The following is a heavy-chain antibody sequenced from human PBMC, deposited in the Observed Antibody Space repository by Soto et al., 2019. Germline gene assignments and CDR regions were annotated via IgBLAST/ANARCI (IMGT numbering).Heavy chain of an antibody. CDR3: ARGEEQLVPYYGMDV. J-gene: IGHJ6*02. CDR2: ISSSSSYI. D-gene: IGHD6-6*01. CDR1: GFTFSSHS. V-gene: IGHV3-21*01. Sequence: EVQLVESGGGLVKPGGSLRLSCAASGFTFSSHSMNWVRQAPGKGLEWVSSISSSSSYIYYADSVKGRFTISRDNAKNSLYLQMNSLRAEDTAVYYCARGEEQLVPYYGMDVWGQGTTVTVSS.